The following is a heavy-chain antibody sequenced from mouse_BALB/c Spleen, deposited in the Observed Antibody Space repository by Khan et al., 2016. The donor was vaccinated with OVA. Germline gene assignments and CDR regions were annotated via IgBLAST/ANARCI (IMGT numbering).Heavy chain of an antibody. CDR3: IRSGYGSFAY. Sequence: VELVESGAELVKPGASVKLSCKASGYTFSSYYMNWVKQRPGQGLEWIGEINPNNGGTNFNEKFKSKATLTVDKSSSTAYMQLSSLTSEDSAVYYCIRSGYGSFAYWGQGTLVTVSA. CDR2: INPNNGGT. V-gene: IGHV1S81*02. CDR1: GYTFSSYY. J-gene: IGHJ3*01. D-gene: IGHD2-2*01.